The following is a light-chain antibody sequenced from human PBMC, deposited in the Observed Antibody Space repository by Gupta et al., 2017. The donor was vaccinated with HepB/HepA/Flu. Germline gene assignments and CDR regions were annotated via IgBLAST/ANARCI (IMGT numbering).Light chain of an antibody. Sequence: QSVLTQPPSKSITPGQTVTIACPANSSNVGYNYVSWYHPLPVAAAKLLISAAAPRRSGVPVCFSGSKSGTSATLGTTGLQTGDEADYYCGLCDSSRDAGVFGGGTRLTVL. CDR2: AAA. V-gene: IGLV1-51*01. CDR1: SSNVGYNY. CDR3: GLCDSSRDAGV. J-gene: IGLJ2*01.